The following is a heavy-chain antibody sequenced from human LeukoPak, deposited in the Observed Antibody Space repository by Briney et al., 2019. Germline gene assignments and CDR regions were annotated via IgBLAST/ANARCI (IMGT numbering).Heavy chain of an antibody. CDR1: GYTFTIYY. Sequence: ASVKVSCKASGYTFTIYYIHWVRQAPGQGLEWMGWISAYNGNTNYAQKLQGRVTMTTDTSTSTAYMELRSLRSDDTAVYYCARDGVQLWLGPVGYYYCYMDVWGKGTTVTISS. D-gene: IGHD5-18*01. V-gene: IGHV1-18*04. CDR2: ISAYNGNT. CDR3: ARDGVQLWLGPVGYYYCYMDV. J-gene: IGHJ6*03.